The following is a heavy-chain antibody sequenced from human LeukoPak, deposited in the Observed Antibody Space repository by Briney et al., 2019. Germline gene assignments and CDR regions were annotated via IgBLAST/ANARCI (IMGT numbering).Heavy chain of an antibody. CDR2: TSGSGTNA. CDR3: AKDPLSSSGSYSGWFDP. J-gene: IGHJ5*02. D-gene: IGHD1-26*01. Sequence: QSGRSLRLSCAASGFTFANYAMTWVRQAPGKGLEWVSVTSGSGTNAYYADSVKGRFTISRDNRKNILYLDMNTLRAEDTAVYYCAKDPLSSSGSYSGWFDPWGQGTLVIVSS. CDR1: GFTFANYA. V-gene: IGHV3-23*01.